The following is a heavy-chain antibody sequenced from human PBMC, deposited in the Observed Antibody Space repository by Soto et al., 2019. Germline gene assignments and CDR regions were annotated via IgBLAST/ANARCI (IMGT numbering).Heavy chain of an antibody. CDR2: ISPMFGAA. Sequence: QVQLVQSGAEMKKPGSSVKVSCQSSGGTFNTYAMNWVRQAPGQGPEWMGDISPMFGAANYAPKFQGGVTITADDSTGTSYMQLSSLTSEDTALYFCAREVQVHTPAFVYWGQGTLVTVSS. V-gene: IGHV1-69*19. CDR1: GGTFNTYA. D-gene: IGHD3-10*01. CDR3: AREVQVHTPAFVY. J-gene: IGHJ4*02.